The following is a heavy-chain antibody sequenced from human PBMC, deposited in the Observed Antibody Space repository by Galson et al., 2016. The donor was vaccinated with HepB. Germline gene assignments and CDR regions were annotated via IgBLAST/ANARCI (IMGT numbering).Heavy chain of an antibody. V-gene: IGHV3-21*01. Sequence: SLRLSCAASGFTFSSYSMNWVRQAPGKGLEWVSSISSSSSYIYYADSVKGRFTISRDNAKNSLYLQMNSLRAEDTAVYYCARVGYSYGYGEHQDYWGQGTLVTVSS. CDR2: ISSSSSYI. D-gene: IGHD5-18*01. CDR3: ARVGYSYGYGEHQDY. J-gene: IGHJ4*02. CDR1: GFTFSSYS.